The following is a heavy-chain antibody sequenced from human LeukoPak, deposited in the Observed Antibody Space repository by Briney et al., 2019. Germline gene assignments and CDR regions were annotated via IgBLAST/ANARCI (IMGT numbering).Heavy chain of an antibody. CDR1: GYSFTSYW. V-gene: IGHV5-51*01. Sequence: GESLKISCKGSGYSFTSYWIGWVRQMPGKGLEWMGITYPGDSDTRYSPSFQGQVTISADKSISTAYLQWSSLKASDTAMYYCARQFVGAVAGNFDYWGREPWSPSPQ. D-gene: IGHD6-19*01. CDR3: ARQFVGAVAGNFDY. CDR2: TYPGDSDT. J-gene: IGHJ4*02.